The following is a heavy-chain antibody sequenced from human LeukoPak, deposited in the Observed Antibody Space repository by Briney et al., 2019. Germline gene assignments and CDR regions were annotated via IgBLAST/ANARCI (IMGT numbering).Heavy chain of an antibody. V-gene: IGHV1-2*02. D-gene: IGHD5-12*01. Sequence: ASVKVSCKASGYTFTRYYMHWVRQAPGQGLEWMGWINPNSGDTEYAQKFQGRVTMTRDTSISTAYMELSRLSSDDTAVYYCARGRDIVAGGTKLFDNWGQGTLVTVSS. CDR2: INPNSGDT. CDR1: GYTFTRYY. CDR3: ARGRDIVAGGTKLFDN. J-gene: IGHJ4*02.